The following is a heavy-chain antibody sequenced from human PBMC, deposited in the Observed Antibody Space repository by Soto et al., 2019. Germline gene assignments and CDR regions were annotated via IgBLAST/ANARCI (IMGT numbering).Heavy chain of an antibody. V-gene: IGHV1-69*13. CDR2: IIPIFGTA. CDR3: ERAPKVLRYFDWLPDY. D-gene: IGHD3-9*01. CDR1: GGTFSSYA. Sequence: GASVKVSCTASGGTFSSYAISWVRQAPGQGLEWMGGIIPIFGTANYAQKFQGRVTITADESTSTAYMELSSLRSEDTAVYYCERAPKVLRYFDWLPDYWGQGTLVTVSS. J-gene: IGHJ4*02.